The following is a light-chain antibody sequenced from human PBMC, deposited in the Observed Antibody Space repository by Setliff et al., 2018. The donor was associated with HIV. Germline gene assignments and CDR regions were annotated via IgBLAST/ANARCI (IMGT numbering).Light chain of an antibody. CDR3: FLTYSGARRV. V-gene: IGLV7-46*01. J-gene: IGLJ3*02. Sequence: QAVVTQEPSLTVSPGGTVTLTCGSSTGAVTSGHYPYWFQQKPGQAPRTLIHDTGNKESWTPARFSGSLLGGKAALTLSGAQPEDEAAYYCFLTYSGARRVFGGGTKVTVL. CDR1: TGAVTSGHY. CDR2: DTG.